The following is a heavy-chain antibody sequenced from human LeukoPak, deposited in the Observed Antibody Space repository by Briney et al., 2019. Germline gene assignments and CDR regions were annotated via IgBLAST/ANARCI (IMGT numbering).Heavy chain of an antibody. CDR2: IYPDESDP. D-gene: IGHD3-16*01. Sequence: GESLMISWKGSGYSFTNYWVAWVRQMPGKGLELKGIIYPDESDPRYSPSFQGQVTISADKSISTAYLQCSSLNAPHTPMYVWERIWLRACDIWGEGTMLTLSS. V-gene: IGHV5-51*01. CDR1: GYSFTNYW. J-gene: IGHJ3*02. CDR3: ERIWLRACDI.